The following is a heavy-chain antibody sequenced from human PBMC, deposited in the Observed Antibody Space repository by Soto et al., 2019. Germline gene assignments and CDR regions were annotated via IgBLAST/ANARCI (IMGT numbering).Heavy chain of an antibody. D-gene: IGHD2-2*01. CDR1: GYTFTNYA. J-gene: IGHJ5*02. CDR2: IYAGNGNT. Sequence: QVPLVQSGAEVSQPGASVKVSCKASGYTFTNYAIHWVRLAPGERLVWMGWIYAGNGNTKYSQRFQGRVSISRDTLASTGYIERGSVRSEDTAVYYWARAYCSTTSCYVREGINWFDPWGQGTLVTVSS. V-gene: IGHV1-3*01. CDR3: ARAYCSTTSCYVREGINWFDP.